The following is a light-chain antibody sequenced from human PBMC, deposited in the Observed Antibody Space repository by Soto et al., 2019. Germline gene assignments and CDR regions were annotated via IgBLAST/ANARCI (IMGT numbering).Light chain of an antibody. CDR3: QQYNSYSLT. J-gene: IGKJ1*01. Sequence: EILLTRSPGTLSQSPAERATLSCGASQSVSRSSLAWYQQRPGQSPRLLIYGASSRATGVPDRFSGRGSGTDFTLTSSSLQPEDFATYYCQQYNSYSLTFGQGTKVDIK. CDR2: GAS. V-gene: IGKV3-20*01. CDR1: QSVSRSS.